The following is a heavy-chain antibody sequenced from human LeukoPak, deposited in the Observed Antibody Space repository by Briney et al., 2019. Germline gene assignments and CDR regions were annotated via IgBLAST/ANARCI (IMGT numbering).Heavy chain of an antibody. CDR2: IYTSGST. D-gene: IGHD2-15*01. CDR1: GGSISSYY. Sequence: SSETLSLTCTVSGGSISSYYWSWIRQPAGKGLEWIGRIYTSGSTNYNPSLKSRVTMSVDTSKNQFSLKLSSVTAADTAVYYCARPECSGGSCRFDPWGQGTLVTVSS. J-gene: IGHJ5*02. CDR3: ARPECSGGSCRFDP. V-gene: IGHV4-4*07.